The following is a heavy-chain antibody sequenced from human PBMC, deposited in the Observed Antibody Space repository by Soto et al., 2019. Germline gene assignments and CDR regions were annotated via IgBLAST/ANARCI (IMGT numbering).Heavy chain of an antibody. V-gene: IGHV1-18*01. CDR2: ISPFHGDT. J-gene: IGHJ4*02. CDR1: GYSFTNYA. CDR3: ARSDHVDRYFDY. D-gene: IGHD3-16*01. Sequence: GPEVQKPGASVKVSCKASGYSFTNYAIGWVRQAPGQGLEWVGWISPFHGDTNYAQNFQGRITVTTDSSTSTAYMDLGRLRSDDTAVYYCARSDHVDRYFDYWGQGT.